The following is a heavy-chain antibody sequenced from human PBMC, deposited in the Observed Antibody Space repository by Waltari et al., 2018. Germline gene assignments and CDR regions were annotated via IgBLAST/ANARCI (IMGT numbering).Heavy chain of an antibody. CDR1: GGSISSSTYS. CDR3: ARPTYGDYYYYYGMDV. Sequence: QLQLQESGPGLVKPSETLSLTCPVSGGSISSSTYSRGWILQPPGKGLEWIGSIYYSGSTYYNPSLKSRVTISVDTSKNQFSLKLSSVTAADTAVYYCARPTYGDYYYYYGMDVWGQGTTVTVSS. V-gene: IGHV4-39*07. CDR2: IYYSGST. J-gene: IGHJ6*02. D-gene: IGHD4-17*01.